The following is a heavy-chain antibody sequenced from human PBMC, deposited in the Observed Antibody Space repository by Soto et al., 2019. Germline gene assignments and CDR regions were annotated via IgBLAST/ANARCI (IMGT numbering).Heavy chain of an antibody. CDR1: RITFGSYA. V-gene: IGHV3-23*01. CDR3: AKERADYYYDYGMDV. CDR2: ISGSGGNT. J-gene: IGHJ6*02. Sequence: EVQLLESGGGLVQPGGSLRLSCAASRITFGSYAMTWVRQAPGKGLEWVSTISGSGGNTYCADSVKGRFTISRDNSKNTLYLQMNSLRAEDTAIYYCAKERADYYYDYGMDVWGQGTTVTVSS.